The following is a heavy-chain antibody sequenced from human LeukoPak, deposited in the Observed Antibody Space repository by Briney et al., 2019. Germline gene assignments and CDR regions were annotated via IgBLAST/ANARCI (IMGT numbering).Heavy chain of an antibody. CDR3: ARKAGYYYGSGDY. D-gene: IGHD3-10*01. CDR2: ISSSGSTI. CDR1: GFTFSSYE. V-gene: IGHV3-48*03. Sequence: GGSLRLSCAASGFTFSSYEMNWVRQAPGKGLEWVSYISSSGSTIYYADSVKGRLTISRDNSKNTLYLQMNSLRAEDTAVYYCARKAGYYYGSGDYWGQGTLVTVSS. J-gene: IGHJ4*02.